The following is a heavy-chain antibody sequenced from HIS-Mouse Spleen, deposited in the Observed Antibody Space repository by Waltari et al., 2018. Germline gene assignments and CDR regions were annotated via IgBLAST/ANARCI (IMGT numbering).Heavy chain of an antibody. J-gene: IGHJ4*02. CDR1: GFTFSSYA. Sequence: QVQLVESGGGVVQPGRSLRLSCAASGFTFSSYAMHLVRQAPGKGLGWVAVISYDGSNKYYADSVKGRFTISRDNSKNTLYLQMNSLRAEDTAVYYCAREYSSSWDFDYWGQGTLVTVSS. CDR3: AREYSSSWDFDY. V-gene: IGHV3-30-3*01. D-gene: IGHD6-13*01. CDR2: ISYDGSNK.